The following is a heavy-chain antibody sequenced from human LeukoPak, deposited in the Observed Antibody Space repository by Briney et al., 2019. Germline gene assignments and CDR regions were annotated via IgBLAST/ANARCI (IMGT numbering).Heavy chain of an antibody. CDR2: SNPSGGST. CDR1: GYTFTSYY. V-gene: IGHV1-46*01. D-gene: IGHD3-3*01. CDR3: ARRGYDFWSGYYGYYYYYMDV. J-gene: IGHJ6*03. Sequence: ASVKVSCKASGYTFTSYYMHWVRQAPGQGLEWMGISNPSGGSTSYAQKFQGRVTMTRDMSTSTVYMELSSLRSEDTAVYYCARRGYDFWSGYYGYYYYYMDVWGKGTTVTVSS.